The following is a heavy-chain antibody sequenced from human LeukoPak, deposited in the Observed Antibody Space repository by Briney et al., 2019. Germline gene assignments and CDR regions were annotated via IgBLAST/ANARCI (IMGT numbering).Heavy chain of an antibody. J-gene: IGHJ4*02. Sequence: SETLSLTCTVSGYSISSGYYWGWIRQPPGKGLEWIGSIYHSGSTYYSPSLKSQVTISVDTSKNQFSLKLSSVTAADTAVYYCARNMVRGVIINYWGQGTLVTVSS. CDR3: ARNMVRGVIINY. CDR1: GYSISSGYY. D-gene: IGHD3-10*01. V-gene: IGHV4-38-2*02. CDR2: IYHSGST.